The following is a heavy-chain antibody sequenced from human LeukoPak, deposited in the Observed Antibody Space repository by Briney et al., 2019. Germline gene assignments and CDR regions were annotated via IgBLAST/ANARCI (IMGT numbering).Heavy chain of an antibody. CDR3: AKNGWYPEYFQH. CDR2: ISGSGCST. CDR1: GFPFSSYA. Sequence: TGGSLRLSCAASGFPFSSYAMSWVRQAPGKGLEWVSAISGSGCSTYYADSVKGRFTISRDNSKNTLYLQMNSLRAEDKAVYYCAKNGWYPEYFQHWGQGTLVTVSS. V-gene: IGHV3-23*01. J-gene: IGHJ1*01. D-gene: IGHD6-19*01.